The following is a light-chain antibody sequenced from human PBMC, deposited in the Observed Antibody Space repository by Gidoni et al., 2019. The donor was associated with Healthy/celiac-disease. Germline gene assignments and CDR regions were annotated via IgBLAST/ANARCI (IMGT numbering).Light chain of an antibody. V-gene: IGKV3-20*01. CDR1: QSVSSSY. J-gene: IGKJ4*01. CDR3: QQYGSSPLT. Sequence: EIVLTQSPGTLSLSPGERATLSCRASQSVSSSYLAWSQQKPGQAPRLLIYGASSRATGIPDRFSGSGSGTDFTHTISRLEPEDVAVYYCQQYGSSPLTFGGGTKVEIK. CDR2: GAS.